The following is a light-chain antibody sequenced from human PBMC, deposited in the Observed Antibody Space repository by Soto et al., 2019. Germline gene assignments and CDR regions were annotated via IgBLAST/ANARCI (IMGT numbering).Light chain of an antibody. J-gene: IGLJ1*01. CDR1: SSDVGSSNY. CDR3: CAYAGSDTLI. V-gene: IGLV2-11*01. CDR2: DVA. Sequence: QSAPTQPRSVSGSPGQTVTISCTGSSSDVGSSNYMSWYQQHPGEAPKLVIYDVAQWPSGVPDRLSGSRSGKTASLTISGLQPDDEADYYCCAYAGSDTLIFGSGTKLTVL.